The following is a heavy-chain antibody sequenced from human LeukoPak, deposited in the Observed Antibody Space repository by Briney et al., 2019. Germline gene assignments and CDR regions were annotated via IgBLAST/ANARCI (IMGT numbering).Heavy chain of an antibody. V-gene: IGHV3-23*01. Sequence: GSLRLSCAASGFTFSSYAMSWVRQAPGKGLEWVSAISGSGGSTYYADSVKDRFTISRDNSKNTLYLQMNSLRAEDTAVYYCARGTYYYDSSGYYYDYWGQGTLVTVSS. CDR3: ARGTYYYDSSGYYYDY. CDR2: ISGSGGST. D-gene: IGHD3-22*01. J-gene: IGHJ4*02. CDR1: GFTFSSYA.